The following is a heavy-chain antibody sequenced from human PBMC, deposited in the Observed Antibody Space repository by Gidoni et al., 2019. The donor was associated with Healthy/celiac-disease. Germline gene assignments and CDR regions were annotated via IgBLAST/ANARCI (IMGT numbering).Heavy chain of an antibody. J-gene: IGHJ3*02. CDR2: KWYDGSNK. D-gene: IGHD5-12*01. Sequence: QVQLLESGGGVFHPGRSLRLSCPASGFTFSRYGMHWVRQAPGKGLEWGAVKWYDGSNKCYADSGKGRFTISRDNSKNTLYLQMNSLRAEDTAVYYCAREYRDAFDIWGQGTMVTVSS. CDR1: GFTFSRYG. CDR3: AREYRDAFDI. V-gene: IGHV3-33*01.